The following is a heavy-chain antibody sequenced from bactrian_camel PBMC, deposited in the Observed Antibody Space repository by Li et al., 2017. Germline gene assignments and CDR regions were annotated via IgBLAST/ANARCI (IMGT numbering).Heavy chain of an antibody. Sequence: HVQLVESGGGSVQAGGSLRLSCVVSEYTHHMNCLGWFRRLPGQEREGVAAIAGDGRTDYADSVKGRFTISRDGAKNIIALQMHSLKPEDTATYYCAADLVTDGCDVQGNLPYWGQGTQVTVSS. CDR1: EYTHHMNC. CDR2: IAGDGRT. J-gene: IGHJ4*01. D-gene: IGHD1*01. V-gene: IGHV3S53*01. CDR3: AADLVTDGCDVQGNLPY.